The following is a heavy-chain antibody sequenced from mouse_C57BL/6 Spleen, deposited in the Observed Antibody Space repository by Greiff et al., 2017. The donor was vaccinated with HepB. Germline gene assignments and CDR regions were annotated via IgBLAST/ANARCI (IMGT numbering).Heavy chain of an antibody. D-gene: IGHD2-4*01. J-gene: IGHJ3*01. Sequence: DVQLQESGPGLVKPSQSLSLTCSVTGYSITSGYYWNWIRQFPGNKLEWMGYISYDGSNNYNPSLKNRISITRDTSKNQFFLKLNSVTTEDTATYYCARREGLGAWFAYWGQGTLVTVSA. V-gene: IGHV3-6*01. CDR3: ARREGLGAWFAY. CDR2: ISYDGSN. CDR1: GYSITSGYY.